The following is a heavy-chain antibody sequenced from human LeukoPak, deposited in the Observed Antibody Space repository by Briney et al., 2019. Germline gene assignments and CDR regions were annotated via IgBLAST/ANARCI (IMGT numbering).Heavy chain of an antibody. V-gene: IGHV1-69*04. D-gene: IGHD6-13*01. Sequence: SVKVSCKASGGTFSSYAISWVRQAPGQGLEWMGRIIPILGIANYAQKFQGRVTITADKSTSTAYMELSSLRSEDTAVYHCARWYSSSWEYFDYWGQGTLVTVSS. CDR1: GGTFSSYA. CDR3: ARWYSSSWEYFDY. J-gene: IGHJ4*02. CDR2: IIPILGIA.